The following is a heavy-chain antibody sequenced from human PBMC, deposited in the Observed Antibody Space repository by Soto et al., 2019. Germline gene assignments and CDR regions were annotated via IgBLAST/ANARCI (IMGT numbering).Heavy chain of an antibody. D-gene: IGHD1-1*01. CDR2: IGRGGDT. J-gene: IGHJ6*02. Sequence: LRLSCEVSGFTLTSYGMNWVRQAPDKGLEWVSTIGRGGDTYYADSVKGRFTISRDNSKNTLFLQMNSLRAEDTALYFCAKDGTTTGIHYYAMDVWGQGTTVTVSS. V-gene: IGHV3-23*01. CDR3: AKDGTTTGIHYYAMDV. CDR1: GFTLTSYG.